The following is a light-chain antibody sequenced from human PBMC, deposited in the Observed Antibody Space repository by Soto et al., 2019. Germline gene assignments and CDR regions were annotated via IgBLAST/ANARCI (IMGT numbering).Light chain of an antibody. CDR2: EGS. CDR1: SSDVGSYNL. J-gene: IGLJ2*01. V-gene: IGLV2-23*01. CDR3: CSYADSSPVV. Sequence: QSALTQPASVSGSPGQSITISCTGTSSDVGSYNLVSWYQQHPGKAPKLMIYEGSKRPSGVSIRVSGSKSGNTASLTISGXXAXXXADYYCCSYADSSPVVFGGGTQLTVL.